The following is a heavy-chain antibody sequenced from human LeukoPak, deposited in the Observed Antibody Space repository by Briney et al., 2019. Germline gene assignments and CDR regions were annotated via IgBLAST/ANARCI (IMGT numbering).Heavy chain of an antibody. CDR2: ISGSGGST. D-gene: IGHD1-26*01. Sequence: QRGGSLRLSCAASGFTVSSYAMSWVRQAPGKGLEWVSAISGSGGSTYYADSVKGRFTISRDNAKNSLYLQMNSLRAEDTAVYYCARGASHFDYWGQGTLVTVSS. CDR1: GFTVSSYA. V-gene: IGHV3-23*01. J-gene: IGHJ4*02. CDR3: ARGASHFDY.